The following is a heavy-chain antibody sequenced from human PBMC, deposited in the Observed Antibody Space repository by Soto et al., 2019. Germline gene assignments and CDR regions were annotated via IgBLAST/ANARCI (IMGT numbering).Heavy chain of an antibody. CDR3: AKDPDYYGSGSYYRADDAFDI. CDR1: GFTFSSYG. CDR2: ISYDGSNK. D-gene: IGHD3-10*01. Sequence: GGSLRLSCAASGFTFSSYGMHWVRQAPGKGLEWVAVISYDGSNKYYADSVKGRFTISRDNSKNTLYLQMNSLRAEDTAMYNSAKDPDYYGSGSYYRADDAFDIWGQGTMVTVS. V-gene: IGHV3-30*18. J-gene: IGHJ3*02.